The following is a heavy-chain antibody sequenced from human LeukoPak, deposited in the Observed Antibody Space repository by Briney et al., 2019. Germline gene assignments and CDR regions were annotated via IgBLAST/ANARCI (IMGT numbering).Heavy chain of an antibody. J-gene: IGHJ4*02. Sequence: PGGSLRLSCAASGFTFSSYAMHWVRQAPGKGLEWVAVISYDGSNKYYADSVKGRFTISRDNSKNTLYLQMNSLRAEDTAVYYCARDHPPDYGDYPASPDYWGQGTLVTVSS. V-gene: IGHV3-30-3*01. CDR1: GFTFSSYA. D-gene: IGHD4-17*01. CDR3: ARDHPPDYGDYPASPDY. CDR2: ISYDGSNK.